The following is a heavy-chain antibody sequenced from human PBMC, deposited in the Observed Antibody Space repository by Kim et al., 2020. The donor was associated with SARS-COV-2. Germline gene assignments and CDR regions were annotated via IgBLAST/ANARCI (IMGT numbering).Heavy chain of an antibody. D-gene: IGHD3-10*01. V-gene: IGHV1-2*02. J-gene: IGHJ6*02. Sequence: AQTFQGGVTVTRDTSNSTAYMELSRLRADDTAVYYCARDRGSTHSYGMDVWGQGTTVTVSS. CDR3: ARDRGSTHSYGMDV.